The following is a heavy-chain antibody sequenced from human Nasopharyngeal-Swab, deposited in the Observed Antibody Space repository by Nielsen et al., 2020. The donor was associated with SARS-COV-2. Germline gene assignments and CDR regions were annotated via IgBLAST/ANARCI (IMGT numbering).Heavy chain of an antibody. V-gene: IGHV3-30*18. Sequence: GESLKISCAASGFTFSSYGMHWVRQAPGKGLEWVAVISYDGSNKYYADSVKGRFTISRDNSKNTLYLQMNSLRAEDTAVYYCAKDRIVVVTVWHYFDYWGQGTLVTVSS. CDR3: AKDRIVVVTVWHYFDY. J-gene: IGHJ4*02. CDR2: ISYDGSNK. D-gene: IGHD2-21*02. CDR1: GFTFSSYG.